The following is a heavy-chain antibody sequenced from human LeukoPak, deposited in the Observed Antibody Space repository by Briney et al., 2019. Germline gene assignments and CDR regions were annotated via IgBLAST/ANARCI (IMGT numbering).Heavy chain of an antibody. J-gene: IGHJ4*02. Sequence: SVKVSCKASGGTFSSYAISWVRQAPGQGLEWMGGIIPIFGTANYAQKFQGRVTVTADKSTSTAYMELSSLRSEDTAVYYCARPHSYYGSGMGYFDYWGQGTLVTVSS. CDR3: ARPHSYYGSGMGYFDY. V-gene: IGHV1-69*06. D-gene: IGHD3-10*01. CDR1: GGTFSSYA. CDR2: IIPIFGTA.